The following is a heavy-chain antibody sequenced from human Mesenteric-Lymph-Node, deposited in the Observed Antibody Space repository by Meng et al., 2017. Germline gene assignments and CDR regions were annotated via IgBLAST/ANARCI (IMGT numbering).Heavy chain of an antibody. CDR3: TNDRLIH. CDR2: INPDGSDP. D-gene: IGHD1-1*01. J-gene: IGHJ1*01. CDR1: GFTFTDHW. V-gene: IGHV3-74*02. Sequence: GQVGESGGGLGQPGGSLRLSCAGSGFTFTDHWMHWVRQGPGKGLVWVSRINPDGSDPTYADSVKGRFTISRDNAKNTVYLQMNSLRAEDTAVYYCTNDRLIHWGQGALVTVSS.